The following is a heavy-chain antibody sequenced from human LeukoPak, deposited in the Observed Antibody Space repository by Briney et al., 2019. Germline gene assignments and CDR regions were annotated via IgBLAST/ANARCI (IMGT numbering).Heavy chain of an antibody. D-gene: IGHD3-10*01. CDR1: GGSLSNYY. Sequence: SETLSLTCTVYGGSLSNYYWSWIRQPPGKGLEWIGEIKPGGITNYNPSLKSRVTIPLDTSKNQLSLKLISATAADTAVYYCVRGFSGVVGDYWGQGTLVTVSS. J-gene: IGHJ4*02. CDR2: IKPGGIT. CDR3: VRGFSGVVGDY. V-gene: IGHV4-34*01.